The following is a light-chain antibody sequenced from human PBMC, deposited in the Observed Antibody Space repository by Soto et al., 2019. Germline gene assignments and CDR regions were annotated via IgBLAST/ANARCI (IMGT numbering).Light chain of an antibody. J-gene: IGLJ3*02. V-gene: IGLV2-14*01. Sequence: QSALTQPASVSGSPGQSITISCTGTSSDVGFYSRVSRIQQHPGKTPKLMIYEVTNRPSGVSSRFSGSKSGNTASLTISGLQAEDEADYYCTSFTNSNTWVFGGGTKLTVL. CDR1: SSDVGFYSR. CDR2: EVT. CDR3: TSFTNSNTWV.